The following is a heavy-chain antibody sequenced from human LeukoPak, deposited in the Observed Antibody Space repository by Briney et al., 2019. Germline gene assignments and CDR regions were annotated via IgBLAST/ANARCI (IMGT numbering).Heavy chain of an antibody. J-gene: IGHJ4*02. D-gene: IGHD6-13*01. V-gene: IGHV1-2*02. CDR1: GYTFTGYY. CDR2: INPNSGGT. Sequence: ASVKVSCKASGYTFTGYYMHWVRQAPGQGLEWMGWINPNSGGTNYAQKFQGRVTMTRDTSISTAYMELSRLRSDDTAVYYCARVYSSSWEAFDYWGQGTLVTVSS. CDR3: ARVYSSSWEAFDY.